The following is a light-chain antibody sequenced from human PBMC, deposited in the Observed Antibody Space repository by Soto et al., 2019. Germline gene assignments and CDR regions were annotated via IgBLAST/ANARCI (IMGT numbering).Light chain of an antibody. J-gene: IGKJ2*01. Sequence: DIQMTQSPSSLSASVGDRVTITCQASQDISNYLNWYQQKSGKAPKLLVYDASNLETGVSSRLSGSGSGTDVTLTVINLQPEDIGTYYCQQYNDLPYTFGQGTKLEIK. V-gene: IGKV1-33*01. CDR3: QQYNDLPYT. CDR1: QDISNY. CDR2: DAS.